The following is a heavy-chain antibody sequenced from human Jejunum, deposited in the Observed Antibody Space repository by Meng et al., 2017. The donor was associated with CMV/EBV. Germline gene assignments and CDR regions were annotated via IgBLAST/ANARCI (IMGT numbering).Heavy chain of an antibody. V-gene: IGHV3-23*03. CDR3: AKKMYCGNSACSKANDY. J-gene: IGHJ4*02. Sequence: FSFCSHAMSWVRPAPGKGLEWVSIILSGSGITYYADSVKGRFTVSRVNSKDTVWLQMNILRAEDTALYYCAKKMYCGNSACSKANDYWGPGTLVTVSS. CDR2: ILSGSGIT. D-gene: IGHD4-23*01. CDR1: FSFCSHA.